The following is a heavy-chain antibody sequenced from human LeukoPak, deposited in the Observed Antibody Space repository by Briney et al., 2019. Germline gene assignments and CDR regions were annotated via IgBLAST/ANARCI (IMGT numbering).Heavy chain of an antibody. CDR2: ISGSGGST. CDR1: GFTFSSYA. V-gene: IGHV3-23*01. CDR3: AKGVWLRFYCFDY. D-gene: IGHD5-12*01. Sequence: GGSLGLSCAASGFTFSSYAMSWVRQAPGKGLEWVSAISGSGGSTYYADSVKGRFTISRDNSKNTLYLQMNSLRAEDTAVYYCAKGVWLRFYCFDYWGQGTLVTVSS. J-gene: IGHJ4*02.